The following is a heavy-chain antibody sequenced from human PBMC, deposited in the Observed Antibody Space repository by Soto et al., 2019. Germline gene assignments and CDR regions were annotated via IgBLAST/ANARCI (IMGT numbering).Heavy chain of an antibody. Sequence: QVQLVESGGGVVQPGRSLRLSCAASGFTFSSYGMHWVRQAPGTGLEWVAVIWYDGSNKYYADSVKGRFTISRDNSKNALYLQMNSRRAEDTAVYYCARGGRYNWNDEGEYNWFDPWGQGTLVTVSS. V-gene: IGHV3-33*01. CDR3: ARGGRYNWNDEGEYNWFDP. D-gene: IGHD1-1*01. CDR1: GFTFSSYG. CDR2: IWYDGSNK. J-gene: IGHJ5*02.